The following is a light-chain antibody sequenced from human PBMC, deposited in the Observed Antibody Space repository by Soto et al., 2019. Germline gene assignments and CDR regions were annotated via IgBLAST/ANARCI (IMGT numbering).Light chain of an antibody. J-gene: IGLJ1*01. CDR1: SSDVGGYNY. CDR3: SSYTSSSTYV. Sequence: SVLTRPASVSGSPGQSITISCTGTSSDVGGYNYVSWHQQHPGKAPKLMIYDVSNRPSGVSNRFSGSKSGNTASLTISGLQAEDEADYYCSSYTSSSTYVFGTGTKVTVL. V-gene: IGLV2-14*01. CDR2: DVS.